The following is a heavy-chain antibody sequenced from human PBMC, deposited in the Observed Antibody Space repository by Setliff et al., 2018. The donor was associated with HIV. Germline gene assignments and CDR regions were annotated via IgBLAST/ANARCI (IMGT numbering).Heavy chain of an antibody. J-gene: IGHJ3*01. CDR1: GYTFSSYG. CDR3: ARVPYRSTWFSGGHDAFDV. V-gene: IGHV1-18*01. CDR2: ISGYNGNT. Sequence: ASVKVSCKASGYTFSSYGISWVRQAPGQGLEWMGWISGYNGNTKYVQKLQGRVTMTTDTSTRTVYMELRSLRHDDTAEYFCARVPYRSTWFSGGHDAFDVWGQGTMVTVSS. D-gene: IGHD6-13*01.